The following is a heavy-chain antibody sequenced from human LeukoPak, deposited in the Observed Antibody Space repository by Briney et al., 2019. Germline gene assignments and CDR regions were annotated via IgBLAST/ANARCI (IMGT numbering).Heavy chain of an antibody. Sequence: SETLSLTCTVSNGSTTSFGYYWTWIRQPPGKGLEWIGYIYQDGSTHYNPSLRSRVTISVDRSKNQFSLKLNSVTAADTAVYYCARGGGDCYGTHCYYYYMDVWGKGTTVTVSS. CDR3: ARGGGDCYGTHCYYYYMDV. V-gene: IGHV4-30-2*01. CDR2: IYQDGST. J-gene: IGHJ6*03. D-gene: IGHD2-21*01. CDR1: NGSTTSFGYY.